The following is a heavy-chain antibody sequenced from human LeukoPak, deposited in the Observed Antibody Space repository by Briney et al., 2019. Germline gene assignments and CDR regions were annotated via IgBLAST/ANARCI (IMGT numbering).Heavy chain of an antibody. CDR1: GGSISSYY. CDR2: THYTGST. CDR3: ARRVHPDY. V-gene: IGHV4-59*08. J-gene: IGHJ4*02. Sequence: SETLSLTCTVSGGSISSYYWSWIRQPPGKGLEWIGYTHYTGSTNYNPSLKSRVTISVDTSKNQFSLKLSSVTAADTAVYYCARRVHPDYWGQGTLVTVSS.